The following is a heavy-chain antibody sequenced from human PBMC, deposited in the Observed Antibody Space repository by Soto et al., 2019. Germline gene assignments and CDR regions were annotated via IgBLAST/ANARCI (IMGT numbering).Heavy chain of an antibody. D-gene: IGHD5-12*01. CDR3: ARESGGATATLDYYYFYMDV. Sequence: QVQLVQSGAEVKKPGASVTVSCRSSGDTFNDYYIHWVRQAPGQGLEWMGWINPNGGVTKYAQKFHSWVSMTRDTSIRTVYMQLSRLRSDDTAVYYCARESGGATATLDYYYFYMDVWGTGTTVTVSS. CDR1: GDTFNDYY. CDR2: INPNGGVT. V-gene: IGHV1-2*04. J-gene: IGHJ6*03.